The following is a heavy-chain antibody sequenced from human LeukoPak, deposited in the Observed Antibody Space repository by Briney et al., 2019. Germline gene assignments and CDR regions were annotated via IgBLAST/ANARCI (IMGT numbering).Heavy chain of an antibody. J-gene: IGHJ4*02. V-gene: IGHV4-59*01. D-gene: IGHD1-1*01. Sequence: PSETLSLTCTVSGGSISSYYWSWIRQPPGKGLEWIGYIYYSGSTNCNPSLKSRVTISVDTSKNQFSLKLSSVTAADTAVYYCAREVGTGYFDYWGQGTLVTVSS. CDR3: AREVGTGYFDY. CDR2: IYYSGST. CDR1: GGSISSYY.